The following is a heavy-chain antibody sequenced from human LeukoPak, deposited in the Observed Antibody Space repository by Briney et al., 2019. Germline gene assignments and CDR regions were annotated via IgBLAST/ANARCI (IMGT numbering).Heavy chain of an antibody. V-gene: IGHV3-21*01. Sequence: GGSLRLSCAASGFTFSAYNMNWVRQAPGKGPEWVSSISTSSGNIYYADSVKGRFTISRDNAKKSLYLQMNSLRGEDTAVYYCARDPRDIVATLDYWGQGTLVTVSS. CDR3: ARDPRDIVATLDY. J-gene: IGHJ4*02. CDR1: GFTFSAYN. CDR2: ISTSSGNI. D-gene: IGHD5-12*01.